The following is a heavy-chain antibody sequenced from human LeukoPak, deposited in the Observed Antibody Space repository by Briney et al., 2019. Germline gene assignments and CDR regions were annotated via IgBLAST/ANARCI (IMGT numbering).Heavy chain of an antibody. CDR1: GYTFTSYY. J-gene: IGHJ4*02. V-gene: IGHV1-46*01. CDR2: INPSGGST. D-gene: IGHD3-16*01. Sequence: ASVKVSCKASGYTFTSYYMHWVRQAPGQGLEWMGIINPSGGSTSYAQKFQGRATMTRDTSSSIVYMELSSLRSEDTAVYYCARDVEVGGEQGLDYWGQGTLVTVSS. CDR3: ARDVEVGGEQGLDY.